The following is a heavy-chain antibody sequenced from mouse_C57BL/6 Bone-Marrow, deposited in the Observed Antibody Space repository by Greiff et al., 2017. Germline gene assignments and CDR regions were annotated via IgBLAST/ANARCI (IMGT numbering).Heavy chain of an antibody. J-gene: IGHJ2*01. CDR3: ARAPLRYYFDY. Sequence: QVQLQQPGAELVKPGASVKLSCKASGYTFTSYWMHWVKQRPGRGLEWIGRFDPNSGGTKYNEKFKSKATLTVDKPSSTAYMQLSSLTSEDSAVYYCARAPLRYYFDYWGQGTTLTVSS. CDR1: GYTFTSYW. CDR2: FDPNSGGT. V-gene: IGHV1-72*01. D-gene: IGHD1-1*01.